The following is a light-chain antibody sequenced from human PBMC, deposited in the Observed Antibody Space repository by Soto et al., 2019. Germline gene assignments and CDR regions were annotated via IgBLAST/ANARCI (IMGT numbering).Light chain of an antibody. J-gene: IGKJ4*01. CDR1: QDIANY. V-gene: IGKV1-27*01. CDR3: QRYDDAPLA. CDR2: AAS. Sequence: DTQLKKSPSSLSASVGDRVTMTCRASQDIANYLVWYQQQPGKVPKLLIYAASTLHSGVPSRFSGSGSGTDFTLTISSLQPEDVGTYYCQRYDDAPLAVGCGTKVDSK.